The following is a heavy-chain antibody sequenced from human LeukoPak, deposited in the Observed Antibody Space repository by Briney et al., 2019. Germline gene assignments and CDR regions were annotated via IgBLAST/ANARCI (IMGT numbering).Heavy chain of an antibody. D-gene: IGHD3-9*01. Sequence: PGGFLRLSCAASGFTFGNYAMSWVRQAPGKGLEWVSTISGSAGTTYYADSVQGRFTISRDNSKNTLSLQMNSLRAEDTAVYYCAKNPNILTGYYQDYWGQGTLVTVSS. J-gene: IGHJ4*02. V-gene: IGHV3-23*01. CDR1: GFTFGNYA. CDR3: AKNPNILTGYYQDY. CDR2: ISGSAGTT.